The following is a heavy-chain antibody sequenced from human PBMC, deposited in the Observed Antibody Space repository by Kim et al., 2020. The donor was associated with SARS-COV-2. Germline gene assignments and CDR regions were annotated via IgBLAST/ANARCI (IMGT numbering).Heavy chain of an antibody. D-gene: IGHD5-18*01. V-gene: IGHV3-23*01. CDR3: AKNEGYSYGTLGY. J-gene: IGHJ4*02. Sequence: YADSVKGRFTISRDNTKNTLNLQMNSMRAEDTAVYYCAKNEGYSYGTLGYWGQGTLVTVSS.